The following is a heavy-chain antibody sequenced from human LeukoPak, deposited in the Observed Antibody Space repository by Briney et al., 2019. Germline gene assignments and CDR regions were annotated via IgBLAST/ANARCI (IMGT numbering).Heavy chain of an antibody. CDR3: AKGALGCCSGASCYQIDY. CDR2: ISGSGGGT. CDR1: GFTFSSYA. J-gene: IGHJ4*02. V-gene: IGHV3-23*01. D-gene: IGHD2-15*01. Sequence: PGGSLRLSCAASGFTFSSYAMTWVRQAPGKGLERVSAISGSGGGTYYADSVKGRFTISRENSKNTLYMQMNSLRAEDTAVYYCAKGALGCCSGASCYQIDYWGQGTLVTVSS.